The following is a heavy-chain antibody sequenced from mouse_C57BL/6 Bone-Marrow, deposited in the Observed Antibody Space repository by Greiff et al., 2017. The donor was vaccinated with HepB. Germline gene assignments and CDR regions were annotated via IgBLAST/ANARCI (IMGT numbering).Heavy chain of an antibody. CDR3: ARFPDDRNYDAMDD. J-gene: IGHJ4*01. V-gene: IGHV14-2*01. CDR1: GFNIKDYY. CDR2: IDPEDGET. Sequence: VQLQQSGAELVKPGASVKLSCTASGFNIKDYYMHWVKQRTEQGLEWIGRIDPEDGETKYAQKFQGKATITADTSSNTAYLQLSSLTSEDTAVYYCARFPDDRNYDAMDDWGQGTSVTVSS. D-gene: IGHD2-3*01.